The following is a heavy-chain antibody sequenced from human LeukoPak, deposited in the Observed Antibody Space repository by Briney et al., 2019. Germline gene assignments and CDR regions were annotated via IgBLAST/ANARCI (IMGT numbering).Heavy chain of an antibody. J-gene: IGHJ3*02. CDR3: AKDQRITMIVAAFDI. CDR2: ISGSGGST. CDR1: GFTFSSYS. V-gene: IGHV3-23*01. D-gene: IGHD3-22*01. Sequence: GGSLRLSCAASGFTFSSYSMNWVRQAPGKGLEWVSAISGSGGSTYYADSVKGRFTISRDNSKNTLYLQMNSLRAEDTAVYYCAKDQRITMIVAAFDIWGQGTMVTVSS.